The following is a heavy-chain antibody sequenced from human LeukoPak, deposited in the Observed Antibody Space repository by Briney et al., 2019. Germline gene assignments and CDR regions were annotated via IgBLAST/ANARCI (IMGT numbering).Heavy chain of an antibody. CDR3: ARSTMVRGAHYWFDP. Sequence: ASVKVSCKASGYTFTSYGISWGRQAPGQGLEWMGWISAYNGNTNYAQKLQGRVTMTTDTSTSPAYMELGSLRSDDTAVYYCARSTMVRGAHYWFDPWGQGTLVTVSS. V-gene: IGHV1-18*01. J-gene: IGHJ5*02. D-gene: IGHD3-10*01. CDR2: ISAYNGNT. CDR1: GYTFTSYG.